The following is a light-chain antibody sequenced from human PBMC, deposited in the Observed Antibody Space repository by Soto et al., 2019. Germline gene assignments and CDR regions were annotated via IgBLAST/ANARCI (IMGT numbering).Light chain of an antibody. CDR2: LGS. CDR3: MQALQSRT. V-gene: IGKV2-28*01. Sequence: DIVMTQSPLSLPVTPGEPASISCRSSQSLLDSNGYNYLDWYLQKPGQSPQLLIYLGSNRASGVPDRFSGGGSGTDFTLKITRVEAEDVGVYYCMQALQSRTFGQGTKVEI. CDR1: QSLLDSNGYNY. J-gene: IGKJ1*01.